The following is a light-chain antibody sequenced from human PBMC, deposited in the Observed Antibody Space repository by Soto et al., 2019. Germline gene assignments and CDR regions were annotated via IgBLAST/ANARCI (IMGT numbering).Light chain of an antibody. V-gene: IGKV1-12*01. Sequence: DIQMTQSPSSVSASVGDGVTITCRASQDISDWLAWYQHKPGEAPKLLIYAASNLQSGVPSRISGRGSGTDFTLNISSLQPEDFATYDGQQAYTFPYTFGQGTKLEIK. CDR3: QQAYTFPYT. CDR1: QDISDW. J-gene: IGKJ2*01. CDR2: AAS.